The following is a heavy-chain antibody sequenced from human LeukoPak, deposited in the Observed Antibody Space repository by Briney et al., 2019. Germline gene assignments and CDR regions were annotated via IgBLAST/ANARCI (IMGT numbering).Heavy chain of an antibody. CDR1: GSTFSNYA. V-gene: IGHV3-23*01. J-gene: IGHJ4*02. D-gene: IGHD4-17*01. Sequence: PGGSLRLSCAVSGSTFSNYAMSWVRQAPGKGLEWVSAVSASGDFTYYADSVKGRFTISRDNSRNTLYLQMNRLRAEDSAVFYCAKCTTGNAHYPIDYWGQGALVTVSS. CDR3: AKCTTGNAHYPIDY. CDR2: VSASGDFT.